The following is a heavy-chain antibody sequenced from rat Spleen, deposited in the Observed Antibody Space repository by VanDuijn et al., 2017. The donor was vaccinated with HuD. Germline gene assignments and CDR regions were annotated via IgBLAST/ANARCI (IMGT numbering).Heavy chain of an antibody. D-gene: IGHD5-1*01. CDR1: GFIFSDYY. CDR3: ATGRDVMYA. V-gene: IGHV5-29*01. Sequence: EVQLVESDGGLVQPGRSLKLSCAASGFIFSDYYMAWVRQAPTKGLEWVATISFDGSGTYYRDSVKGRFTISRDNAKSTLYLQMDSLRSEDTATYYWATGRDVMYAWGQGASVTVSS. CDR2: ISFDGSGT. J-gene: IGHJ4*01.